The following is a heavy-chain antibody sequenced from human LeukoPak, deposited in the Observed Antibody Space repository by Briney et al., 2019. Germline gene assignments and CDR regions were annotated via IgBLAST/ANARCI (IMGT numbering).Heavy chain of an antibody. CDR2: IIPIFGTA. J-gene: IGHJ3*02. CDR1: GGTFSSYA. Sequence: SVKVSCKASGGTFSSYAISWVRQAPGQGLEWMGGIIPIFGTANYAQKFQGRVTITTDESTSTDYMELSSLRSEDTAVYYCAREKPNYGGPPENASDIWGQGTMVTVSS. CDR3: AREKPNYGGPPENASDI. D-gene: IGHD4-23*01. V-gene: IGHV1-69*05.